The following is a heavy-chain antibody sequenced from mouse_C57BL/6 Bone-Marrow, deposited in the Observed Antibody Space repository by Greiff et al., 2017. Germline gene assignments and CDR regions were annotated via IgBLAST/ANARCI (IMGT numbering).Heavy chain of an antibody. V-gene: IGHV1-54*01. D-gene: IGHD1-1*01. CDR3: ASDYGSTRAWFAY. Sequence: VQLQQSGAELVRPGTSVKVSCKASGYAFTNYLIEWVKQRPGQGLEWIGVINPGSGGTNYNEKFKGKATLTADKSSSTAYMQLSSLTSEDSAVYFCASDYGSTRAWFAYWGQGTLVTVSA. J-gene: IGHJ3*01. CDR1: GYAFTNYL. CDR2: INPGSGGT.